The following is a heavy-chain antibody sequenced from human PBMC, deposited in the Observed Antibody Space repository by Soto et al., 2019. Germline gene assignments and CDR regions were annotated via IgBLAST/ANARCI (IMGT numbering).Heavy chain of an antibody. J-gene: IGHJ4*02. V-gene: IGHV1-8*01. CDR3: ARGRWLQLIYFDY. CDR2: MNPNSGNT. CDR1: GYTFTSYD. D-gene: IGHD5-12*01. Sequence: ASVKVSCKASGYTFTSYDINWVRQATGQGLEWMGWMNPNSGNTGYAQKFQGRVTMTRNTSISTAYMELSSLRSADTAVYYCARGRWLQLIYFDYWGQGTLVTVSS.